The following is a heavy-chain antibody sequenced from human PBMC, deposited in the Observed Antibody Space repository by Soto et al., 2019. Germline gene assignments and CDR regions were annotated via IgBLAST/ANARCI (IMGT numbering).Heavy chain of an antibody. CDR2: MNPNSGNT. V-gene: IGHV1-8*01. D-gene: IGHD4-17*01. CDR3: ARLDPTTSGYYYYMDV. J-gene: IGHJ6*03. Sequence: ASVKASCKASGYTFTSYDINWVRQATGQGLEWMGWMNPNSGNTGYAQKFQGRVTMTRNTSISTAYMELSSLRSEDTAVYYCARLDPTTSGYYYYMDVWGKGTTVTVSS. CDR1: GYTFTSYD.